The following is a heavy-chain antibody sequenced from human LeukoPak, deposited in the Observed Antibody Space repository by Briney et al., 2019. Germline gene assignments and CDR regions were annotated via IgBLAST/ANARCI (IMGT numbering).Heavy chain of an antibody. V-gene: IGHV3-23*01. D-gene: IGHD2-21*02. Sequence: PGGSLRLSCAASGFTFNNYAMTWVRQAPGKGLEWVSVISGSGGSTDYAASVKGRFTISRDNSKNTLYLQMNSLRAEDTALYYCAKDKQFRLSSLNYWGQGTLVTVSS. CDR2: ISGSGGST. CDR1: GFTFNNYA. CDR3: AKDKQFRLSSLNY. J-gene: IGHJ4*01.